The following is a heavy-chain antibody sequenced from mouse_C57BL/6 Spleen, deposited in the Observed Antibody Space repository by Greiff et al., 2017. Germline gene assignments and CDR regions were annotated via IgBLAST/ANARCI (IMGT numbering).Heavy chain of an antibody. CDR1: GYTFTSYW. CDR3: AIEGSNSAFAY. D-gene: IGHD2-5*01. CDR2: IHPSDSDT. J-gene: IGHJ3*01. Sequence: VQLQQPGADLVKPGASVKVSCKASGYTFTSYWMHWVKQRPGQGLEWIGSIHPSDSDTNYNKKFKSNATLTVDKSSSTAYMQLSSLTSEDSAVYYWAIEGSNSAFAYWGQGTLVTVSA. V-gene: IGHV1-74*04.